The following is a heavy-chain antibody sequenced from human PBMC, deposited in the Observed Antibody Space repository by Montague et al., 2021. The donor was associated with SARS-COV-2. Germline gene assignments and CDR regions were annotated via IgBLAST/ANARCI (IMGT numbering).Heavy chain of an antibody. Sequence: TLSLTCAVSGASISNGGYTWSWIRPPPGKGLEWIGYIDQSGTTRYXSCLKSRVTMSVDKSKNQFSLQLTSVIAADTAIYFCARSMIRGGLNWFDPWGQGTLVTVSS. CDR1: GASISNGGYT. CDR3: ARSMIRGGLNWFDP. D-gene: IGHD3-10*01. CDR2: IDQSGTT. J-gene: IGHJ5*02. V-gene: IGHV4-30-2*01.